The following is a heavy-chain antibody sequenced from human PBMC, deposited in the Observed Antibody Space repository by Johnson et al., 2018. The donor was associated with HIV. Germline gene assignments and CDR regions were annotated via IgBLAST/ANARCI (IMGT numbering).Heavy chain of an antibody. CDR2: ISYDGSNK. CDR1: GFTFSSYA. D-gene: IGHD2-2*01. J-gene: IGHJ3*02. Sequence: QVQLVESGGGVVQPGRSLRISCAASGFTFSSYAMNWVRQAPGKGLEWVAVISYDGSNKYYADSVKGRFTISRDNSKNTLYLQMNSLRAEDTAVYYGTTLYNEDPVPAASFALDAFDIWGQGTMVTVSS. V-gene: IGHV3-30-3*01. CDR3: TTLYNEDPVPAASFALDAFDI.